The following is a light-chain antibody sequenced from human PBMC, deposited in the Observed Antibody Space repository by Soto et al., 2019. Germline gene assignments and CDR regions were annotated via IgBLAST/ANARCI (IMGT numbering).Light chain of an antibody. V-gene: IGLV1-51*01. CDR3: GTWDSSLSAHVV. J-gene: IGLJ2*01. CDR1: SSNIGKNY. CDR2: DNN. Sequence: QSVLTQPPSVSAAPGQKVTISCSGSSSNIGKNYVCWYHQLPGTAPKLLIYDNNKRSSGIPDRFSGSKSGTSATLDITGLQTGDEADYYCGTWDSSLSAHVVFGGGTKLTV.